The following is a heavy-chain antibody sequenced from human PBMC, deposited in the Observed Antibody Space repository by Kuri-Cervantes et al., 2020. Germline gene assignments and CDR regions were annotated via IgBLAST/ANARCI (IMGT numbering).Heavy chain of an antibody. CDR2: IYYSGST. CDR3: ARAEYSSGWYVVGGDY. V-gene: IGHV4-39*07. Sequence: SETLSLTCTVSGGSISSSSYYWGWIRQPPGKGLEWIGSIYYSGSTNYNPSLKSRVTISVDTSKNQFSLKLSSVTAADTAVYYCARAEYSSGWYVVGGDYWGQGTLVTVSS. J-gene: IGHJ4*02. D-gene: IGHD6-19*01. CDR1: GGSISSSSYY.